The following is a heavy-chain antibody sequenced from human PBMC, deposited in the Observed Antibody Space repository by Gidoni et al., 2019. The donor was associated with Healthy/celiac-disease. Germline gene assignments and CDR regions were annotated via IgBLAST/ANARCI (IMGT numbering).Heavy chain of an antibody. Sequence: QVQLQESGPGLVKPSETLSLTCTVSGGSISSYYWSWIRQPPGKGLEWIGYIYYSGSTNYNPSLKSRVTISVDTSKNQFSLKLSSVTAADTAVYYCARGGDLKGRYYYYGMDVWGQGTTVTVSS. D-gene: IGHD2-21*02. J-gene: IGHJ6*02. CDR1: GGSISSYY. CDR3: ARGGDLKGRYYYYGMDV. CDR2: IYYSGST. V-gene: IGHV4-59*01.